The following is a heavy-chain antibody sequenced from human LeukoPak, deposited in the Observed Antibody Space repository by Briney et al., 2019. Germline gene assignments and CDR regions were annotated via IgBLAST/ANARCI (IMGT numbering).Heavy chain of an antibody. J-gene: IGHJ4*02. Sequence: GGSLRLSCVVSGFTFSTYAMSWVRQAPGKGLVWVSRINTDGSTTSYADSVKGRFTISRDNAKNTLYLQMNSLRAEDTAVYYCARVYTFGPDYWGQGTLVTVSS. CDR2: INTDGSTT. V-gene: IGHV3-74*01. CDR3: ARVYTFGPDY. CDR1: GFTFSTYA. D-gene: IGHD3-3*01.